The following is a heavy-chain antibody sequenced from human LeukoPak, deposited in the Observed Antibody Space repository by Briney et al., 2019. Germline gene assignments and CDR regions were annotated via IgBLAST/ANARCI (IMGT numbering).Heavy chain of an antibody. CDR3: ARDSLYYFDY. CDR2: IYSGGST. V-gene: IGHV3-66*01. J-gene: IGHJ4*02. Sequence: QPGGSLRLSCAASGFTFSSYGMHWVRQAPGKGLEWVSVIYSGGSTYYADSVKGRFTISRDNSKNTLYLQMNSLRAEDTAVYYCARDSLYYFDYWGQGTLVTVSS. CDR1: GFTFSSYG.